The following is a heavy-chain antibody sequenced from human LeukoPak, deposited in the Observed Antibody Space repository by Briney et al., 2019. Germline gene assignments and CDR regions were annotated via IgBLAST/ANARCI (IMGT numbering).Heavy chain of an antibody. J-gene: IGHJ6*02. Sequence: ASVKVSCKASGYTFTGYYMHRVRQAPGQGLEWMGWINPNSGGTNYAQKFQGRVTMTRDTSISTAYMELSRLRSDNTAVYYCARSPRHIVVVPAAMPGDYYYYYGMDVWGQGTTVTVSS. CDR1: GYTFTGYY. D-gene: IGHD2-2*01. CDR2: INPNSGGT. CDR3: ARSPRHIVVVPAAMPGDYYYYYGMDV. V-gene: IGHV1-2*02.